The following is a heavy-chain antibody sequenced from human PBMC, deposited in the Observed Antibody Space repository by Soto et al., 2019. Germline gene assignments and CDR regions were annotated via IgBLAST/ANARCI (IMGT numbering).Heavy chain of an antibody. Sequence: PSETLSLSCTVSGGSVSSNYYWGWIRQPPGKGLEWIGSIFYSGSTYYNPSLQSRITISVDTSKNQFSLKLSSVTAADTAVYYCARSYYDFWSSDYYYYYMDVWGKGTTVTVSS. CDR2: IFYSGST. J-gene: IGHJ6*03. D-gene: IGHD3-3*01. V-gene: IGHV4-39*01. CDR1: GGSVSSNYY. CDR3: ARSYYDFWSSDYYYYYMDV.